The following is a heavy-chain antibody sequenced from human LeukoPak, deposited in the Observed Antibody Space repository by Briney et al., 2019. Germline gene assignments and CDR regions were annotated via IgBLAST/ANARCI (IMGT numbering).Heavy chain of an antibody. J-gene: IGHJ6*02. Sequence: SVKVSCKASGGIFSSYAISWVRQAPGQGLEWMGGIIPIFGTPNYAQKFQGRVTITADESTSTAYMELISLRSEDTAVYYCARDSGYSYGWSESYYYYGMDVWGQGTTVTVSS. CDR1: GGIFSSYA. CDR3: ARDSGYSYGWSESYYYYGMDV. V-gene: IGHV1-69*13. CDR2: IIPIFGTP. D-gene: IGHD5-18*01.